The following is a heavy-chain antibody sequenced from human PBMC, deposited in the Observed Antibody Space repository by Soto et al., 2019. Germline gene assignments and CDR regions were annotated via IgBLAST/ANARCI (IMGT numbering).Heavy chain of an antibody. V-gene: IGHV3-30-3*01. J-gene: IGHJ4*02. D-gene: IGHD6-19*01. CDR2: ISYDGSNK. Sequence: PGGSLRLSCAASGFTFSSYAMHWVRQAPGKGLEWVAVISYDGSNKYYADSVKGRFTISRDNSKNTLYLQMSSLRAEDTAVYYCARSLYTSGWLYFDYWGQGTLVTVSS. CDR3: ARSLYTSGWLYFDY. CDR1: GFTFSSYA.